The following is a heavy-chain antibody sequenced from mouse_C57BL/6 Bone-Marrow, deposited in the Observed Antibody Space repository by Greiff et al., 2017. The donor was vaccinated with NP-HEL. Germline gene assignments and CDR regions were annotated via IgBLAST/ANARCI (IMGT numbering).Heavy chain of an antibody. CDR1: GFNIKDDY. V-gene: IGHV14-4*01. CDR3: TTWDTTVVVDD. J-gene: IGHJ2*01. Sequence: EVKLQESGAELVRPGASVKLSCTASGFNIKDDYMPWVKQRPEQGLEWIGWIDPENGDTEYASKFQGQATITADTSSNTAYLQLSSLTSEDTAVYYCTTWDTTVVVDDWGKGTTLTVAS. CDR2: IDPENGDT. D-gene: IGHD1-1*01.